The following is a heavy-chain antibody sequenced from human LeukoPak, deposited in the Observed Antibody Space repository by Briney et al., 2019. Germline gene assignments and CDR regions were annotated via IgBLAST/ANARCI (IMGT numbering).Heavy chain of an antibody. CDR3: ARGPNYVVQGGYFDY. J-gene: IGHJ4*02. Sequence: GGSLRLSCAASGFTSSSYGMHWVRQAPGKGLEWVAVIWYDGTNKYYADSVKGRFTISRDNSKNTLYLQMNSLRAEDTAVYYCARGPNYVVQGGYFDYWGQGTLVTVSS. D-gene: IGHD3-10*01. CDR2: IWYDGTNK. CDR1: GFTSSSYG. V-gene: IGHV3-33*01.